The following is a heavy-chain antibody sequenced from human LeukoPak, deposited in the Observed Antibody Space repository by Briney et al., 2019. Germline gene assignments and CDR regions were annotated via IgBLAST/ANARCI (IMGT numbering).Heavy chain of an antibody. CDR1: GGSFDGYY. CDR2: VYHSGSIRHT. D-gene: IGHD4-23*01. J-gene: IGHJ4*02. V-gene: IGHV4-59*01. Sequence: KSSETLSLTCTVSGGSFDGYYWTWIRQPPGKGMEWLGFVYHSGSIRHTSYKPSLNSRVTISLDTSRNVVSLSLTSVTAADTALYFCARGANDHGGMFFAFWGQGTLVAVSS. CDR3: ARGANDHGGMFFAF.